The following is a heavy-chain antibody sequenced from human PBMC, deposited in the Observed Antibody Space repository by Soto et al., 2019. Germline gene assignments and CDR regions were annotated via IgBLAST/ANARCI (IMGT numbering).Heavy chain of an antibody. J-gene: IGHJ6*02. CDR1: GYTFTGYY. Sequence: QVQLVQSGAEVKKPGASVKVSCKASGYTFTGYYMHWVRQAPGQGLEWMGWINPNSGGTNYAQKFQGRVTMTRDTSISTADMELSRLRSDDTAVYYCARDRAYDFWSGYCTYYYYYYYGMDVWGQGTKVTVSS. V-gene: IGHV1-2*02. CDR2: INPNSGGT. CDR3: ARDRAYDFWSGYCTYYYYYYYGMDV. D-gene: IGHD3-3*01.